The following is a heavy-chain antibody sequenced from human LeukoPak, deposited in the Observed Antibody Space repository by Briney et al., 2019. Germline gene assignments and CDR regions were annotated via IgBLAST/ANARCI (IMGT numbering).Heavy chain of an antibody. CDR3: ARVGYGGNPGLDY. CDR1: GGSISSSSYY. Sequence: PSETLSLTCTVSGGSISSSSYYWGWIRQPPGKGLEWIGSIYYSGSTYYNPSLKSRVTISVDTSKNQFSLKLSSVTAADTAVYYCARVGYGGNPGLDYWGQGTLVTVSS. CDR2: IYYSGST. D-gene: IGHD4-23*01. V-gene: IGHV4-39*01. J-gene: IGHJ4*02.